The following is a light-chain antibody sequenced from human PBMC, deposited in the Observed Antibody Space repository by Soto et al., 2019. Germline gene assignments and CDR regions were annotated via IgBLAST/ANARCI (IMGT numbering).Light chain of an antibody. Sequence: QSVLTQPASVSGSPGQSITISCTGSSNTIGGYNVVSWYQQHPGKAPKVIIYEGIKRPSGVSNRFSGAISGSTASLTISGLQAEDEADYYCCLYTSSRAYVFGIGTKVTVL. CDR3: CLYTSSRAYV. CDR2: EGI. J-gene: IGLJ1*01. CDR1: SNTIGGYNV. V-gene: IGLV2-14*02.